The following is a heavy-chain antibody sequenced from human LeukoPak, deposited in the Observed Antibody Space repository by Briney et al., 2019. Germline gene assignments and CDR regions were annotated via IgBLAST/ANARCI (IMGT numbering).Heavy chain of an antibody. D-gene: IGHD3-22*01. CDR2: INSDGSST. CDR3: VRQYSYDSSGYYPWDY. J-gene: IGHJ4*02. V-gene: IGHV3-74*01. CDR1: GFTFSSYW. Sequence: PGGSLRLSCAASGFTFSSYWMHWVRQAPGKGLVWVSRINSDGSSTTYADSVKGRFTISRDNAKITLYLQMNSLRAEDTAMYYCVRQYSYDSSGYYPWDYWGQGTLVTVSS.